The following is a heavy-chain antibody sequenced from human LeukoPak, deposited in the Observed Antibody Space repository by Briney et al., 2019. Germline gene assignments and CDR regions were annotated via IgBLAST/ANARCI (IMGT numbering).Heavy chain of an antibody. V-gene: IGHV3-72*01. Sequence: PGGSLRLSCAASGFTFSDHSMNWVRQAPGKGLEWVGRTRNKANSYTTEYAASVKGRFTISRDDSKNSVYLQMNSLKTEDTAVYYCATDGGRSWPFDYWGQGTLVTVSS. CDR3: ATDGGRSWPFDY. CDR1: GFTFSDHS. CDR2: TRNKANSYTT. J-gene: IGHJ4*02. D-gene: IGHD2-15*01.